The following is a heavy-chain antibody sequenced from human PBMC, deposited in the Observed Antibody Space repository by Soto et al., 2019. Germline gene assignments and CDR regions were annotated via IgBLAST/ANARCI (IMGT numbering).Heavy chain of an antibody. D-gene: IGHD4-17*01. Sequence: SQTLSLTCAISGESVSRNSVAWNWIRQSPSRSLEWLGRTYYRSKWYSDYAVSVKSRITINPDTSKNQFSLQLNSVTPEDTAVYYCARDSPGYGDYVRFDDWGQGTLVIVSS. CDR3: ARDSPGYGDYVRFDD. CDR2: TYYRSKWYS. CDR1: GESVSRNSVA. V-gene: IGHV6-1*01. J-gene: IGHJ4*02.